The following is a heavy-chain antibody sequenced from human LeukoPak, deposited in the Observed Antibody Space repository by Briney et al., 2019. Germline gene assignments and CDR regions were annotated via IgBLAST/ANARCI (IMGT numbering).Heavy chain of an antibody. CDR1: VYTFTSYD. CDR2: MNPNSGNT. CDR3: ARSSVGARRRIDY. D-gene: IGHD1-26*01. J-gene: IGHJ4*02. V-gene: IGHV1-8*01. Sequence: GASVKVSCKASVYTFTSYDINWVRQATGQGLECMGWMNPNSGNTGYAQKFQGRVTMTRSTSINTAYMELNSLTSEDTAVYYCARSSVGARRRIDYWGQGSLVTVSS.